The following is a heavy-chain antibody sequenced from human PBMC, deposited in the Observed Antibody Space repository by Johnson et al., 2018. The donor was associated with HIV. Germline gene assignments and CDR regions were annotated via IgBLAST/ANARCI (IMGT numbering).Heavy chain of an antibody. D-gene: IGHD3-3*01. CDR3: AKDPGWRDPHAFDI. CDR1: GITFDDYG. V-gene: IGHV3-20*04. J-gene: IGHJ3*02. CDR2: INWNGGST. Sequence: VQLVESGGGVVRPGGSLRLSCAASGITFDDYGMSWVRQAPGKGLEWVSGINWNGGSTGYADSVKGRFTISRDNAKNSLSLQMNSLRAEDTAVYYCAKDPGWRDPHAFDIWGQGTMVTVSS.